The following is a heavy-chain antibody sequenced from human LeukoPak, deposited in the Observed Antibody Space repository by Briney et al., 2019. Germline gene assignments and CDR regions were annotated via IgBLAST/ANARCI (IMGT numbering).Heavy chain of an antibody. CDR3: ARDTMVRGVNWFDP. J-gene: IGHJ5*02. V-gene: IGHV1-2*02. D-gene: IGHD3-10*01. CDR2: INPNSGGT. CDR1: GYTFTSYY. Sequence: ASVKVSCKASGYTFTSYYMHWVRQAPGQGLEWMGWINPNSGGTNYAQKFQGRVTMTRDTSISTAYMELSRLRSDDTAVYYCARDTMVRGVNWFDPWGQGTLVTVSS.